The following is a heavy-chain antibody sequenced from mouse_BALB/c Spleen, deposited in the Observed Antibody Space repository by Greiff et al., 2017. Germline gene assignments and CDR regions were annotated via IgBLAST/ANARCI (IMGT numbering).Heavy chain of an antibody. CDR2: ISSGGGNT. V-gene: IGHV5-9*03. D-gene: IGHD2-14*01. Sequence: EVQLVESGGGLVKPGGSLKLSCAASGFTFSSYTMSWVRQTPEKRLEWVATISSGGGNTYYPDSVKGRFTISRDNAKNNLYLQMSSLRSEDTALYYCAGPQMRGIGTPFAYWGQGTLVTVSA. CDR1: GFTFSSYT. CDR3: AGPQMRGIGTPFAY. J-gene: IGHJ3*01.